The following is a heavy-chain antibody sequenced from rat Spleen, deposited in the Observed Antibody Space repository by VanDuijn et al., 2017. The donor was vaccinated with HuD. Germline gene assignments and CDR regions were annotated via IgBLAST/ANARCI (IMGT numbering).Heavy chain of an antibody. CDR1: GFSLTSYT. Sequence: VQLKESGPGLVQPSQTLSLTCTVSGFSLTSYTVSWVRQPPGKGLEWIASISSGGGNTYYRDSVKGRFTISRDNAKNTQYLQMDSLRSEDTATYYCARLELGWYFDFWGPGTMVTVSS. J-gene: IGHJ1*01. V-gene: IGHV5S13*01. D-gene: IGHD5-1*01. CDR3: ARLELGWYFDF. CDR2: ISSGGGNT.